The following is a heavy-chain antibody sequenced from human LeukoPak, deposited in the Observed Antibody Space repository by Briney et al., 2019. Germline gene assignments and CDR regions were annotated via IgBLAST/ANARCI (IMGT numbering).Heavy chain of an antibody. J-gene: IGHJ6*03. D-gene: IGHD3-22*01. CDR1: GGPIYSYY. V-gene: IGHV4-4*07. Sequence: PSETLSLTCTVSGGPIYSYYWSWIRDTAGKGLEWIGRLYPGVSPNYSPPPKSRVTMSVDTSKKQFALKLNTVTAADTGVYYCARLRFYDSTGYSPGHYMDVWGKGTTVTVSS. CDR3: ARLRFYDSTGYSPGHYMDV. CDR2: LYPGVSP.